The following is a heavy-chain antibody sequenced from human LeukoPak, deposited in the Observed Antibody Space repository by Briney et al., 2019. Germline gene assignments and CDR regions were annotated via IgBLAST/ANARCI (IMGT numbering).Heavy chain of an antibody. CDR2: IIPIFGTA. CDR3: ARGRGGSQYSGFDY. J-gene: IGHJ4*02. V-gene: IGHV1-69*05. CDR1: GGTFSSYA. Sequence: SVKVSCKASGGTFSSYAISWVRQAPGQGLEWMGGIIPIFGTANYAQKFQGRVTITTDESTSTAYMELRSLRSDDTAVYYCARGRGGSQYSGFDYWGQGTLVTVSS. D-gene: IGHD5-12*01.